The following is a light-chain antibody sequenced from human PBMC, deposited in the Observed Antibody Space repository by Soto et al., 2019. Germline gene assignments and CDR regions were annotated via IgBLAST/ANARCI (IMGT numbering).Light chain of an antibody. J-gene: IGKJ1*01. Sequence: DIQMTQSPSTLSGSVGDRFTVTCRASQTISSWLAWYQQKPGKAPKLVIYKASTLKSGVPSRFSGSGSGTEFTLTISSLPPDDFATYYCQHYNSYSEAFGQGTKVDIK. CDR2: KAS. CDR1: QTISSW. CDR3: QHYNSYSEA. V-gene: IGKV1-5*03.